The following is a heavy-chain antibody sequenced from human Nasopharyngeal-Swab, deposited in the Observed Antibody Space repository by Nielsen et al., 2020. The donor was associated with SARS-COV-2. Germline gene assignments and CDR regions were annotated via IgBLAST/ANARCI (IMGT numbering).Heavy chain of an antibody. Sequence: GESLKISCAASGFIFSDYYMSWSRQAPGKGLEWDSYLRRSSSNTKYADSVKGRFTISRDNAKNSLYLQMNSLRAEDTAVYYCARDSSLEFLQWNGMAVWGQGTTVTVSS. J-gene: IGHJ6*02. CDR1: GFIFSDYY. V-gene: IGHV3-11*05. CDR3: ARDSSLEFLQWNGMAV. D-gene: IGHD3-3*02. CDR2: LRRSSSNT.